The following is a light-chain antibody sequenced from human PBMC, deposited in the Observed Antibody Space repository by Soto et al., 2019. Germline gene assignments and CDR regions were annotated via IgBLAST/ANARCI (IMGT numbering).Light chain of an antibody. CDR2: DVS. Sequence: EIVLTQSPATLSLSPGERATLSCRASQSVSSYLAWYQQKPGQAPRLLIYDVSNGATGIPARFSGSGSGTDFTLTIRSLEPEDFAVYYCQQRSNWPRFTFGPGTKVDIK. CDR1: QSVSSY. V-gene: IGKV3-11*01. J-gene: IGKJ3*01. CDR3: QQRSNWPRFT.